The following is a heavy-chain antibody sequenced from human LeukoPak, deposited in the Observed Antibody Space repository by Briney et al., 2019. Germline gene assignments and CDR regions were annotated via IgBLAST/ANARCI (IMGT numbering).Heavy chain of an antibody. CDR1: GGSISSYY. CDR3: ARPYRSGWSGSFDY. D-gene: IGHD6-19*01. CDR2: IHYSGST. V-gene: IGHV4-59*01. J-gene: IGHJ4*02. Sequence: SGTLSLTCTVSGGSISSYYWSWIRQPPGKGLEWIGNIHYSGSTKYYPSLKSRVTILVDTSRNQLPLRMSSVTAADTAVYYCARPYRSGWSGSFDYWGQGTLVTVSS.